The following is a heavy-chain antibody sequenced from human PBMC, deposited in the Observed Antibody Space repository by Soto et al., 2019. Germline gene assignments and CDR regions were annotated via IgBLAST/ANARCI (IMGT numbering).Heavy chain of an antibody. CDR1: GGSISSSNW. CDR3: ARDFGPYDSSGYYKTYNWFDP. J-gene: IGHJ5*02. V-gene: IGHV4-4*02. D-gene: IGHD3-22*01. Sequence: ETLSLTCAVSGGSISSSNWWSWVRQPPGKGLEWIGEIYHSGSTNYNPSLKSRVTISVDKSKNQFSLKLSSVTAADTAMYYCARDFGPYDSSGYYKTYNWFDPWGQGTLVTVSS. CDR2: IYHSGST.